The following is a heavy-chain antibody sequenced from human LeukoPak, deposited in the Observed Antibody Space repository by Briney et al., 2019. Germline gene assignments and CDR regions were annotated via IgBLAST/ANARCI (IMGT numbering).Heavy chain of an antibody. Sequence: SETLSLTCTVSGGSISSYYWSWIRQPPGKGLEWIGYIYYSGSTNYNPSLKSRVTISVDTSKNQFSLKLSSVTAADTAVYYCARQYYDFWGGYYPSGAFDIWGQGTMVTVSS. V-gene: IGHV4-59*01. CDR1: GGSISSYY. CDR2: IYYSGST. J-gene: IGHJ3*02. CDR3: ARQYYDFWGGYYPSGAFDI. D-gene: IGHD3-3*01.